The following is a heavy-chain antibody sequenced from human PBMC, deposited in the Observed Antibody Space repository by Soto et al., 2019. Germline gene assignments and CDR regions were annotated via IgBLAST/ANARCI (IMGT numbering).Heavy chain of an antibody. CDR1: GGTFSSYA. V-gene: IGHV1-69*12. CDR2: IIPIFGTA. J-gene: IGHJ6*02. D-gene: IGHD5-18*01. CDR3: AREVTRGYYYYGMDV. Sequence: QVQLVQSGAEVKKPGSSVKVSCKASGGTFSSYAISWVRQAPGQGLEWMGGIIPIFGTANYAQKFQGRVTITADESTSPAYMELSSLSSEDKAVYYCAREVTRGYYYYGMDVWGQGTTVTVSS.